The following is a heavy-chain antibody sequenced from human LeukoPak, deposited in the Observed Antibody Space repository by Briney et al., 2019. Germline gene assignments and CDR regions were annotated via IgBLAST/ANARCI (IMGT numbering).Heavy chain of an antibody. CDR3: ARSNVLLWFGELLLDY. V-gene: IGHV3-53*01. CDR1: GFTVSSNY. Sequence: PGGSLRLSCAASGFTVSSNYMSWVRQAPGKGLEWVSVIYSGGSTYYADSVKGRFTISRDNSKSTLYIQMNSLRAEDTAVYYCARSNVLLWFGELLLDYWGQGTLVTVSS. D-gene: IGHD3-10*01. CDR2: IYSGGST. J-gene: IGHJ4*02.